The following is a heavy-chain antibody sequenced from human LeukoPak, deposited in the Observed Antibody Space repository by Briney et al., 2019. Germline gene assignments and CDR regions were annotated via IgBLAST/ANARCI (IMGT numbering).Heavy chain of an antibody. CDR3: ASASLSSLLTFDN. V-gene: IGHV3-7*01. CDR1: GFNSTSYW. CDR2: IKQDGSQK. J-gene: IGHJ4*02. Sequence: TGGSLRLSCAVSGFNSTSYWMYWVRQAPGKGLEWVAIIKQDGSQKFYLGSVRGRFTVSTDTAKNSLYLLMNSLRAEDTAVYYCASASLSSLLTFDNWGQGTLVTVSS. D-gene: IGHD2-15*01.